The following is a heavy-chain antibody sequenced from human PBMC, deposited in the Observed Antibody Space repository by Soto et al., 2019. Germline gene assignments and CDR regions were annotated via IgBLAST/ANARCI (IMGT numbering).Heavy chain of an antibody. Sequence: QVQLVQSGAEVKKPGSSVKVSCKASGGTFSSYAISWVRQAPGQGLEWMGGIIPIFGTANYAQKFQGRVTITVDESTSTAYMELSSLRSEDTAVYYCARDLAYYDILAGSHQGCDYYYYGMDVWGQGTTVTVSS. V-gene: IGHV1-69*01. CDR2: IIPIFGTA. D-gene: IGHD3-9*01. CDR1: GGTFSSYA. CDR3: ARDLAYYDILAGSHQGCDYYYYGMDV. J-gene: IGHJ6*02.